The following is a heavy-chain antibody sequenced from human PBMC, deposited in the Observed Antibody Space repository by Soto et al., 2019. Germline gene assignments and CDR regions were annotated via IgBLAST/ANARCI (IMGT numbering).Heavy chain of an antibody. CDR2: ISGSGGNT. CDR1: GFPFSTYA. CDR3: AKVFMHYGLVDPFDY. V-gene: IGHV3-23*01. D-gene: IGHD2-15*01. Sequence: PGGSLRLSCAASGFPFSTYAMGWVRQAPGKGLEWVSGISGSGGNTYYADSVKGRFTISRDNSKNTLFLQMDSLRAEDTAVYCCAKVFMHYGLVDPFDYWGQGTLVTVSS. J-gene: IGHJ4*02.